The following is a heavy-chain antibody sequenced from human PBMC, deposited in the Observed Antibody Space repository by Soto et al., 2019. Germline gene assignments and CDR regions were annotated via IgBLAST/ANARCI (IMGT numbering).Heavy chain of an antibody. D-gene: IGHD6-19*01. Sequence: EVQLLESRGGLVQPGGSLRLSCAASGFSFSTYGMTWVRQAPGKGLEWVSDISGGGGSTYYADSVKGRFTISKDNSKNTLYLQVNSLRAEDTAVYYCVAGRSAYWGQGTLVTVSS. CDR1: GFSFSTYG. V-gene: IGHV3-23*01. CDR3: VAGRSAY. J-gene: IGHJ4*02. CDR2: ISGGGGST.